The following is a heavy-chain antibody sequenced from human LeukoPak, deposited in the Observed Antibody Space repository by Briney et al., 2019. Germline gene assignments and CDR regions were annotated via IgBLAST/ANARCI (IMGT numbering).Heavy chain of an antibody. Sequence: ASVKVACKASGYTFTDYYLHWVRQAPGQGFDWMGWINPNSGDTNYAQKFQGRVTMTRDTSISTAHMEMSGLRSDDTAVYYCARANFLYCSSTTCLFDYWGQGTLVTVSS. V-gene: IGHV1-2*02. CDR3: ARANFLYCSSTTCLFDY. CDR1: GYTFTDYY. CDR2: INPNSGDT. J-gene: IGHJ4*02. D-gene: IGHD2-2*01.